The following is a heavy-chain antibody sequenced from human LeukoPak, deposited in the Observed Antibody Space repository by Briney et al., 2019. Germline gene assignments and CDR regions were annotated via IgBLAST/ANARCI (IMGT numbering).Heavy chain of an antibody. D-gene: IGHD3-3*01. J-gene: IGHJ4*02. CDR1: GGSISSGSYY. Sequence: SQTLPLTCTVSGGSISSGSYYWSWIRQPAGKGLEWIGRIYTSGSTNYNPSLKSRVTISVDTSKNQFSLKLSSVTAADTAVYYCARDRTDDFWSGYHFDYWGQGTLVTVSS. CDR2: IYTSGST. V-gene: IGHV4-61*02. CDR3: ARDRTDDFWSGYHFDY.